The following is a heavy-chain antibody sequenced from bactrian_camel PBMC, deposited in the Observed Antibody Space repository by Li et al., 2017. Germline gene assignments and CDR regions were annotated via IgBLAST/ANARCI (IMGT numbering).Heavy chain of an antibody. J-gene: IGHJ4*01. CDR1: GFNTRSTC. Sequence: VQLVESGRGSVQAGGSLRLSCAASGFNTRSTCMGWFRQAPGKEREGVASLYTDDNRADYADSVKGRFTISQDDAKNAVYLQMNSLKPEDTAVYYCAAGTSTGFPFRESAYPYWGQGTQVTVS. D-gene: IGHD5*01. CDR2: LYTDDNRA. V-gene: IGHV3S40*01. CDR3: AAGTSTGFPFRESAYPY.